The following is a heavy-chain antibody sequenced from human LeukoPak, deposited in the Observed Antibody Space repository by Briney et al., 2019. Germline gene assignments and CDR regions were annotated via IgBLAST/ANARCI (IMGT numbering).Heavy chain of an antibody. Sequence: ASVKVSCKASGYTFTSYGINWVRQAPGQGLEWMGWISAYSGVTEYAQRLQGRVTMTTDTSTSTAYMELRSLRSDDTAVYYCARLGLFWRADTYPRSWFDPWGQGTLVTVSS. V-gene: IGHV1-18*01. CDR1: GYTFTSYG. D-gene: IGHD1-14*01. CDR2: ISAYSGVT. CDR3: ARLGLFWRADTYPRSWFDP. J-gene: IGHJ5*02.